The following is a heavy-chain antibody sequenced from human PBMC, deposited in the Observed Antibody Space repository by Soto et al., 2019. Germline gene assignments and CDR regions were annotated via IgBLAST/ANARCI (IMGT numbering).Heavy chain of an antibody. CDR1: GLYVGSSY. D-gene: IGHD7-27*01. V-gene: IGHV3-53*01. Sequence: EVQLVESGGGVIQPGGSLRLSCAASGLYVGSSYMSWVRQAPGKGLEWISYISGGGETYYSNSVKGRFTISKDNSKNTLFLQMHTWRAEETAVYYCARDGDGGWGNWGRGVQVTVTS. CDR2: ISGGGET. J-gene: IGHJ4*02. CDR3: ARDGDGGWGN.